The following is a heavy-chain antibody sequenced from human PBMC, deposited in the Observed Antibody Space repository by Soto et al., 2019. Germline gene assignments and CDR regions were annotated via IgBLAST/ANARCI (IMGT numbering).Heavy chain of an antibody. Sequence: EVQLLESGGGLVQPGGSLRLSCAASGFTVSNYGMTWVRQAPGKGLEWVSAISGSGGNTYYADSVRGRFTISRDNSKNTLYLQMNSLRVEDTAVYSCAREPRHWFFDLWGRGTLVTASS. V-gene: IGHV3-23*01. CDR3: AREPRHWFFDL. CDR2: ISGSGGNT. CDR1: GFTVSNYG. J-gene: IGHJ2*01.